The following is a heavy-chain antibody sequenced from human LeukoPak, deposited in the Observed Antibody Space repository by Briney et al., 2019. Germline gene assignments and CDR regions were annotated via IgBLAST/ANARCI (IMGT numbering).Heavy chain of an antibody. CDR3: ARDPYNLLTGSYIAPEYYMDV. V-gene: IGHV1-46*01. D-gene: IGHD3-9*01. J-gene: IGHJ6*03. CDR1: GYTFTSYY. CDR2: INPSGGST. Sequence: GASVKVSCKASGYTFTSYYMHWVRQAPGQGLEWMGIINPSGGSTSYAQKFQGRVTMTTDTSTSTAFMELRSLRSDDTAVYYCARDPYNLLTGSYIAPEYYMDVWGKGTTVTISS.